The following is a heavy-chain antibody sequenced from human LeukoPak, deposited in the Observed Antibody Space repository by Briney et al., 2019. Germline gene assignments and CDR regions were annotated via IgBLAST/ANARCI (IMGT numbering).Heavy chain of an antibody. V-gene: IGHV3-53*01. CDR1: GFTVSSKD. D-gene: IGHD6-13*01. Sequence: GGSLRLSCAASGFTVSSKDMNWVRQAPGKGLEWVSLMYSGGSTYYADSVKGRFTISRDSSKSTLYLQMNSLRAEDTAVYYCARATQSAAGYFQHWGQGTLVTVSS. J-gene: IGHJ1*01. CDR2: MYSGGST. CDR3: ARATQSAAGYFQH.